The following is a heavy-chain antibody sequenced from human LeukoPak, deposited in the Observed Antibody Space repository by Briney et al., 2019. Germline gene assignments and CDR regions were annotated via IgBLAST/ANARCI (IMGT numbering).Heavy chain of an antibody. CDR1: GFTFSSYS. J-gene: IGHJ3*02. CDR3: ARERQTTVTTHDAFDI. CDR2: ISSSSSYI. Sequence: KPGGSLRLSCAASGFTFSSYSMNWVRQAPGKGLEWVSSISSSSSYIYYADSVKGRFTISRDNAKNSLYLQMNSLGAEDTAVYYCARERQTTVTTHDAFDIWGQGTMVTVSS. D-gene: IGHD4-11*01. V-gene: IGHV3-21*01.